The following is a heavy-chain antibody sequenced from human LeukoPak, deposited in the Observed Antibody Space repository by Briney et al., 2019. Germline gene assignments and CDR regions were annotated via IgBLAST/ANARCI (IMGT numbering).Heavy chain of an antibody. J-gene: IGHJ4*02. CDR3: ARLVVGAYKYYFDY. CDR2: IYYSGST. CDR1: GGSMSSGYYY. Sequence: SETLSLTCSVSGGSMSSGYYYWGWIRQPPGKGLEWIGSIYYSGSTFYNPSLKSRVTVSVDTSKNQFSLNLNSVTAADTAVYYCARLVVGAYKYYFDYWGQGTLVTVSS. V-gene: IGHV4-39*01. D-gene: IGHD1-26*01.